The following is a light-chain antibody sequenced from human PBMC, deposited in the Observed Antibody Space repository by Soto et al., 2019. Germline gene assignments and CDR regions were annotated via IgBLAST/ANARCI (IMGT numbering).Light chain of an antibody. CDR2: EVS. CDR1: SSDVGDYTY. CDR3: SSYAGSNNYV. V-gene: IGLV2-8*01. J-gene: IGLJ1*01. Sequence: QSVLTQPPSASGSPGQSVTISCTGTSSDVGDYTYVSWYQQHPGKAPKLMIFEVSERPSGVPDRFSASKSGNTASLTVSGLQAEDEADYYCSSYAGSNNYVFGTGTKSPS.